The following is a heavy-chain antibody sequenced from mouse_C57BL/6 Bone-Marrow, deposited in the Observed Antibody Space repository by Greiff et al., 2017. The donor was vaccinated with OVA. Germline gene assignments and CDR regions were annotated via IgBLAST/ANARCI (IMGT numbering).Heavy chain of an antibody. V-gene: IGHV1-9*01. CDR1: GYTFTGYW. CDR2: ILPGSGST. Sequence: VQLQQSGAELMKPGASVKLSCKATGYTFTGYWIEWVKQRPGKGLEWIGEILPGSGSTNYNEKFKGKATFTADTSSNTAYMQLSSLTTEDSAIYYCSSTRNCWLLPWFAYWGQGTLVTVSA. J-gene: IGHJ3*01. D-gene: IGHD2-3*01. CDR3: SSTRNCWLLPWFAY.